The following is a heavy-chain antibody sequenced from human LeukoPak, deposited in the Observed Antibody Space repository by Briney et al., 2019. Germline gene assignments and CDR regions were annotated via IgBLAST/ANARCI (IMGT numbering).Heavy chain of an antibody. D-gene: IGHD3-22*01. J-gene: IGHJ4*02. CDR3: ARAGDSSGYSDY. V-gene: IGHV4-34*01. CDR1: GGSVSGYY. CDR2: INHRGST. Sequence: KSSETLSLTCAVYGGSVSGYYWSWIRQPPGKGLEWIGEINHRGSTNYNPSLKSRVTISVDTSKNQFSLKLSSVTAADTAVYYCARAGDSSGYSDYWGQGTLVTVSS.